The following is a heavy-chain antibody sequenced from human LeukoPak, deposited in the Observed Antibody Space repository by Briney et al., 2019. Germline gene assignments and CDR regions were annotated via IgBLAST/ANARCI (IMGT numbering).Heavy chain of an antibody. CDR3: ARGHYDFWSGYFPQVDDY. Sequence: PGGSLRLSCAASGFTFSSYSMNWVCQAPGKGLEWVSSISSSSSYIYYADSVKGRFTISRDNAKNSLYLQMNSLRAEDTAVYYCARGHYDFWSGYFPQVDDYWGQGTLVTVSS. D-gene: IGHD3-3*01. CDR2: ISSSSSYI. J-gene: IGHJ4*02. V-gene: IGHV3-21*01. CDR1: GFTFSSYS.